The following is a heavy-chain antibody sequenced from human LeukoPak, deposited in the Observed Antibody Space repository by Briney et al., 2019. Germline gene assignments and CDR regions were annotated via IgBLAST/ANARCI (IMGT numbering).Heavy chain of an antibody. CDR2: IYYSGST. Sequence: SETLSLTCTVSGESISGFYWTWIRQPPGKGLEWIGYIYYSGSTNYNPSLKSRVTISVDTSKNEFSLKLTSVTAADTAVYYCAREANYYGSGSYFEGTFDHWGQGSLVIVSS. D-gene: IGHD3-10*01. J-gene: IGHJ4*02. CDR3: AREANYYGSGSYFEGTFDH. CDR1: GESISGFY. V-gene: IGHV4-59*01.